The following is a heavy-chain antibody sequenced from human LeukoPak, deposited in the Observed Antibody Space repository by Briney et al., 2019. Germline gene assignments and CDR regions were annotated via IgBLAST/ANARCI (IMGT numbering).Heavy chain of an antibody. V-gene: IGHV4-59*01. J-gene: IGHJ4*02. D-gene: IGHD6-19*01. CDR3: ARVTRYSSGWYPFDY. CDR1: GGSISSYY. CDR2: IYYSGST. Sequence: SEALSLTCTVSGGSISSYYWSWIRQPPGKGLEWIGYIYYSGSTNYNPSLKSRVTISVDTSKNQFSLKLSSVTAADTAEYYCARVTRYSSGWYPFDYWGQGTLVTVSS.